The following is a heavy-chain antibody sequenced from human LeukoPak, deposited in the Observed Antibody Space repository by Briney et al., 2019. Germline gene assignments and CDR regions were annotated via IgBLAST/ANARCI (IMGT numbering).Heavy chain of an antibody. D-gene: IGHD2-2*01. Sequence: PGGSLRLSCAASGFTFSSYTMNWVRQAPGKGLEWVSYISSNGSTTYYADSVKGRFTISRDNAKNSLYLQMNSLRAEDTAVYYCAMRGDILVIPATYMFDYWGQGTLVTVSS. CDR3: AMRGDILVIPATYMFDY. CDR2: ISSNGSTT. J-gene: IGHJ4*02. CDR1: GFTFSSYT. V-gene: IGHV3-48*01.